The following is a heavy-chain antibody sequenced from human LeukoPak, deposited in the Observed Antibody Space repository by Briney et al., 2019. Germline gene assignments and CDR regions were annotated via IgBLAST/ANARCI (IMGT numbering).Heavy chain of an antibody. Sequence: SVKVSCKASGGTFSSYAISWVRQSPGQRLEWMGRIIPILGIANYAQKFQGRVTITADKSTSTAYMELSSLRSEDTAVYYCARDAFRLLWFREVPFFFDPWGQGTLVTVSS. J-gene: IGHJ5*02. CDR1: GGTFSSYA. D-gene: IGHD3-10*01. CDR3: ARDAFRLLWFREVPFFFDP. CDR2: IIPILGIA. V-gene: IGHV1-69*04.